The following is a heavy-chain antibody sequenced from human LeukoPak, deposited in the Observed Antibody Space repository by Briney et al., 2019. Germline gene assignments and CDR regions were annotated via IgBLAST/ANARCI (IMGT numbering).Heavy chain of an antibody. V-gene: IGHV3-74*01. CDR2: INNDGRVT. Sequence: GGSLRLSCAASGFTFSSHWMHWVRHAQGKGLVWVSFINNDGRVTRYADSVKGRFTISRDNAKNSLYLQMNSLRAEDTAVYYCARASSRAFWGQGTLVTVSS. CDR3: ARASSRAF. D-gene: IGHD6-13*01. J-gene: IGHJ4*02. CDR1: GFTFSSHW.